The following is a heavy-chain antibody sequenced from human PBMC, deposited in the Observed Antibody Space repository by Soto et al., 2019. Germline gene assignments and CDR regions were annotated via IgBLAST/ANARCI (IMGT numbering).Heavy chain of an antibody. CDR2: INHSGST. J-gene: IGHJ6*02. CDR3: ARGPLLRGYYYYGMDV. CDR1: GGSFSGYY. Sequence: PSETLSLTCAVYGGSFSGYYWSWIRQPPGKGLEWIGEINHSGSTNYNPSLKSRVTISVDTSKNQFSLKLSSVTAADTAVYYCARGPLLRGYYYYGMDVWGQGTTVTVSS. V-gene: IGHV4-34*01. D-gene: IGHD4-17*01.